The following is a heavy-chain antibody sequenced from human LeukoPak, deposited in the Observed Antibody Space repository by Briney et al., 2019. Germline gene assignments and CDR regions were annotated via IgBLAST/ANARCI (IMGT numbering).Heavy chain of an antibody. V-gene: IGHV4-39*07. Sequence: PSETLSLTCTVSGGSISSSSYYWGWIRQPPGKGLEWIGSIYYSGSTYYNPSLKSRVTISVDTSKNQFSLKLSSVTAADTAVYYCATSTQYFDWFGPYYYGMDVWGQGTTVTVS. J-gene: IGHJ6*02. CDR3: ATSTQYFDWFGPYYYGMDV. CDR2: IYYSGST. CDR1: GGSISSSSYY. D-gene: IGHD3-9*01.